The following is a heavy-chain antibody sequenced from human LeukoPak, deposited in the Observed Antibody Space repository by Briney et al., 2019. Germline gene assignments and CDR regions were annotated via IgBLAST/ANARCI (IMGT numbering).Heavy chain of an antibody. Sequence: GESLKISCKGSGYSFTRHWIGWVRQMPGKGLEWMGIICPGDSDTRYSPSFQGQVTISVDKSISTAYLQWSSLKASDTAMYYCARHQGATTVTSDAFDIWGQGTMVTVSS. D-gene: IGHD4-17*01. CDR3: ARHQGATTVTSDAFDI. J-gene: IGHJ3*02. CDR1: GYSFTRHW. V-gene: IGHV5-51*01. CDR2: ICPGDSDT.